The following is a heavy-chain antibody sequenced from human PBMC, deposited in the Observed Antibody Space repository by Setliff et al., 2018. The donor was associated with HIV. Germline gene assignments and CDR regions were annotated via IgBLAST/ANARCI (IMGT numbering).Heavy chain of an antibody. CDR1: GFTFSDYY. V-gene: IGHV3-11*05. D-gene: IGHD2-15*01. CDR2: ISSSSSYT. Sequence: PGGSLRLSCAASGFTFSDYYMSWIRQAPGKGLKWVSYISSSSSYTNYADSVKGRFTISRDNAKNSLYLQMNSLRAEDTAVYYCARAPLSGGSFGWFDPWGQGTLVTVSS. CDR3: ARAPLSGGSFGWFDP. J-gene: IGHJ5*02.